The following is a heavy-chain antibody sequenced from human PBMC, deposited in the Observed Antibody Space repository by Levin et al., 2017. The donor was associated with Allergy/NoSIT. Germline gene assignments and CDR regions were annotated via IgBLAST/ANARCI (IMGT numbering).Heavy chain of an antibody. CDR3: ARIVDGDYRN. V-gene: IGHV3-13*01. Sequence: GESLKISCAASGFTFSSYDMHWVRQATGKGLEWVSAIGTAGDTYYPGSVKGRFTISRENAKNSLYLQMNSLRAGDTAVYYCARIVDGDYRNWGQGTLVTVSS. CDR2: IGTAGDT. D-gene: IGHD4-17*01. J-gene: IGHJ4*02. CDR1: GFTFSSYD.